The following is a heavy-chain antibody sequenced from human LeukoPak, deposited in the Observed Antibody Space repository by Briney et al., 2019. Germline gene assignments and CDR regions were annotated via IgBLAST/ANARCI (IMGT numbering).Heavy chain of an antibody. Sequence: SETLSLTCTVSGGSISSYYWSWIRQPPGKGLEWIGYIYHSGSTNHNPSLKSRVTMSVDTSKNQFSLKLSSVTAADTAVYYCARVKWERRVDWFDPWGQGTLVTVSS. V-gene: IGHV4-59*08. CDR2: IYHSGST. CDR1: GGSISSYY. D-gene: IGHD1-26*01. J-gene: IGHJ5*02. CDR3: ARVKWERRVDWFDP.